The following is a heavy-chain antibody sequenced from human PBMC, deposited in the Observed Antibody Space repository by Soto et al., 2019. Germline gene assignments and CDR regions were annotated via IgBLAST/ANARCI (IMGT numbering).Heavy chain of an antibody. CDR2: IRSKAYGGTT. D-gene: IGHD6-19*01. J-gene: IGHJ5*02. V-gene: IGHV3-49*03. Sequence: GGSLRLSCTASGFTFGDYAMSWFRQAPGKGLEWVGFIRSKAYGGTTEYAASVKGRFTISRDDSKSIAYLQMNSLKTEDTAVYYCTRVTAVAGTYWFDPWGQGTLVTVSS. CDR1: GFTFGDYA. CDR3: TRVTAVAGTYWFDP.